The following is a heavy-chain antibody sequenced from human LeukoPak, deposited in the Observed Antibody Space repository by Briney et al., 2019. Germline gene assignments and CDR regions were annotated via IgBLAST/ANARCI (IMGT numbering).Heavy chain of an antibody. CDR3: ARALGTDEGADY. V-gene: IGHV3-7*04. CDR2: IKPDGSDK. CDR1: GFTFRNYW. J-gene: IGHJ4*02. D-gene: IGHD1-7*01. Sequence: PGGSLRLSCTASGFTFRNYWMNWVRQAPGKGLEWVANIKPDGSDKRYVDSVKGRFTISRDNAKASLFLQMDSLRAEDTAVYYCARALGTDEGADYWGQGTLVTVSS.